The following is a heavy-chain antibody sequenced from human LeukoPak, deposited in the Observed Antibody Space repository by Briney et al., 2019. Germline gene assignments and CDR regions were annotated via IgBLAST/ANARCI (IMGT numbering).Heavy chain of an antibody. D-gene: IGHD6-13*01. CDR3: ARGIAASKY. V-gene: IGHV4-59*01. Sequence: SETLSLTCTVSGGSISSYYWSWIRQPPGKGLEWIGCIYYSGSTNYNPSLKSRVTISVDTSKNQFSLKLSSVTAADTAVYYCARGIAASKYWGQGTLVTVSS. CDR2: IYYSGST. J-gene: IGHJ4*02. CDR1: GGSISSYY.